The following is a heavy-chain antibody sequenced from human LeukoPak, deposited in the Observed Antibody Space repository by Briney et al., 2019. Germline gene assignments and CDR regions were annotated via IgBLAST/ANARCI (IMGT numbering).Heavy chain of an antibody. Sequence: GGSLRLSCAASGFTFSGYGMHWVRQAPGKGLEWVAFIYYDGSNKYYADSVEGRFTISRDNSKNTLYLQMNSLRAEDTAVYYCAKDGPGVGYRYGPYQFDYWGQGTLVTVSS. D-gene: IGHD5-18*01. CDR3: AKDGPGVGYRYGPYQFDY. V-gene: IGHV3-30*02. CDR1: GFTFSGYG. CDR2: IYYDGSNK. J-gene: IGHJ4*02.